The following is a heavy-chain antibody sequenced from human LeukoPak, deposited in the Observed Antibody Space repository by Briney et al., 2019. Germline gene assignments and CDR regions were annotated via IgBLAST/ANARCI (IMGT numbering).Heavy chain of an antibody. J-gene: IGHJ4*02. CDR2: IYHSGST. CDR1: GYSISSGYY. V-gene: IGHV4-38-2*02. CDR3: AGVRGYCSSTICYRYYFDY. D-gene: IGHD2-2*01. Sequence: SETLSLTCTVSGYSISSGYYWGWIRQPPGKGLEWIGTIYHSGSTYYNPSLKSRVTISVDTSKNQFSLKLTPVTAADTAVYYCAGVRGYCSSTICYRYYFDYWGQGTLVTVSS.